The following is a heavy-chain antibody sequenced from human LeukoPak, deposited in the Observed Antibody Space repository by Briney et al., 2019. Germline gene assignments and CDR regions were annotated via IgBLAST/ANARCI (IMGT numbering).Heavy chain of an antibody. CDR1: GFTFSSYW. V-gene: IGHV3-23*01. CDR2: IGGSGDST. CDR3: AKVSGVAAAGYNWFDP. Sequence: GGSLRLSCAASGFTFSSYWMNWARQAPGKGLEWVSGIGGSGDSTYYADSVKGRFTISRDNSKNTLYLQMNSLRAEDTAVYSCAKVSGVAAAGYNWFDPWGQGTLVTVSS. J-gene: IGHJ5*02. D-gene: IGHD6-13*01.